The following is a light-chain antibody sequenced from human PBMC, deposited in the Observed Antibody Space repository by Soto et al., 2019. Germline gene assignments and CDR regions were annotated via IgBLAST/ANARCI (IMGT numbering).Light chain of an antibody. CDR3: QQYHRFFS. Sequence: DIQMTQSPYTLSASVGDRVTITCRASQIVISWVAWYQQKPGKAPKLLISDASTLDTGVPSRFSGSGSETEFTLTSSSLQPDDVATYYCQQYHRFFSFGPGTKVEVK. CDR1: QIVISW. V-gene: IGKV1-5*01. J-gene: IGKJ3*01. CDR2: DAS.